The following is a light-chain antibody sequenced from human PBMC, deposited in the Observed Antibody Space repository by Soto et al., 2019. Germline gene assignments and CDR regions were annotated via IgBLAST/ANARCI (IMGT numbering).Light chain of an antibody. CDR1: SYNIGSNY. V-gene: IGLV1-47*01. CDR2: RNS. Sequence: QSVLTQPPSASGTPGQRVTISSSGSSYNIGSNYVYWYQQLPGTVPQLLIYRNSERPSGVPDRFSGSKSGTSASLAISGLRSEDDVDYYCAAWDDSLSVVVCGGWTNVTV. CDR3: AAWDDSLSVVV. J-gene: IGLJ2*01.